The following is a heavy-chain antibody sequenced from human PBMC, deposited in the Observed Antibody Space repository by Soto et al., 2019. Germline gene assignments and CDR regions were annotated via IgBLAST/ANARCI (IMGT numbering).Heavy chain of an antibody. CDR3: ARTRNYIVATPPDY. CDR2: ISHDETTK. D-gene: IGHD5-12*01. Sequence: QVQLVESGGGVVQPGTSLRLSCAASGFTFSNYALHWVRQAPGKGLEWVAVISHDETTKYYVDSVKGRFTISRDNSKNTLYLQMNSLMFEDTAVYYCARTRNYIVATPPDYWGQGTLVTVSS. J-gene: IGHJ4*02. CDR1: GFTFSNYA. V-gene: IGHV3-30-3*01.